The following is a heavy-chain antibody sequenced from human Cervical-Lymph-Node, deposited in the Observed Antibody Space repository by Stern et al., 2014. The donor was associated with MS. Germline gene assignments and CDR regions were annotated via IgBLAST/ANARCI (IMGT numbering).Heavy chain of an antibody. CDR3: ASYGITMVRGVIPRYGMDV. Sequence: MQLVESGAEVKKPGSSVKVSCKASGGTFSSYAISWVRQAPGQGLEWMGGIIPIFGIANYAQKFQGRVTITADKSTSTAYMELSSLRSEDTAVYYCASYGITMVRGVIPRYGMDVWGQGTTVTVSS. CDR1: GGTFSSYA. J-gene: IGHJ6*02. D-gene: IGHD3-10*01. CDR2: IIPIFGIA. V-gene: IGHV1-69*17.